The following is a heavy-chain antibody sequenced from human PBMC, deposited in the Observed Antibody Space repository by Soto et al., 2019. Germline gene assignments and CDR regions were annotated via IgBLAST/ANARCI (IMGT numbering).Heavy chain of an antibody. D-gene: IGHD3-16*01. Sequence: SETLSLTCTVSGGSISSYYWSWIRQPPGKGLEWIGYIYYSGSTNYSPSLKSRVTISVDTSKNQFSLTLSSVTAADTAVYYCGRKEMGVFHALVEVWGQGTTVTFS. CDR3: GRKEMGVFHALVEV. CDR2: IYYSGST. CDR1: GGSISSYY. J-gene: IGHJ6*02. V-gene: IGHV4-59*08.